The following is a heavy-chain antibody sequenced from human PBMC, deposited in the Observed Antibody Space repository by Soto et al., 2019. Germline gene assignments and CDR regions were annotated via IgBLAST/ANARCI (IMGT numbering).Heavy chain of an antibody. V-gene: IGHV3-11*03. J-gene: IGHJ4*02. D-gene: IGHD3-10*01. CDR3: AKTRVADSGYYFDH. Sequence: PGGSLILSCAASGFSFGDSYMIWIRQSAGKGLEWLSYISGGSSYTKYAESVKGRFTISRDNARRSLFLQVNGLRADDTAIYYCAKTRVADSGYYFDHWGQGTMVTVSS. CDR1: GFSFGDSY. CDR2: ISGGSSYT.